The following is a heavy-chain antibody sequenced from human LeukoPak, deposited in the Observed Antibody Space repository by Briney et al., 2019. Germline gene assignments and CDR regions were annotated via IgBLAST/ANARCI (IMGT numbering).Heavy chain of an antibody. CDR1: GDSVSSNSAA. J-gene: IGHJ4*02. CDR3: AREPSSVTGMLFDY. Sequence: SQTLSLTCAISGDSVSSNSAAWNWIRQSPSRGLEWLGGTYYRSKWYNDYAISVKSRIAINPDTSKNQFSLHLNSVTPEDTAVYYCAREPSSVTGMLFDYWGQGTLVTVSS. D-gene: IGHD6-19*01. CDR2: TYYRSKWYN. V-gene: IGHV6-1*01.